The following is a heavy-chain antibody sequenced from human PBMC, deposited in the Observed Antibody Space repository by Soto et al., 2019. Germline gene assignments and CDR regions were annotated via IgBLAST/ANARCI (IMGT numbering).Heavy chain of an antibody. J-gene: IGHJ6*02. CDR3: ARHSAAGPNYGMDV. D-gene: IGHD6-13*01. CDR2: ISSSSSYI. V-gene: IGHV3-21*01. Sequence: PGGSLRLSCAASGFTFSSYSMNWVRQAPGKGLEWVSSISSSSSYIYYADSVKGRFTISRDNAKNSLYLQMNSLRAEDTAVYYCARHSAAGPNYGMDVWGQGTKVTVS. CDR1: GFTFSSYS.